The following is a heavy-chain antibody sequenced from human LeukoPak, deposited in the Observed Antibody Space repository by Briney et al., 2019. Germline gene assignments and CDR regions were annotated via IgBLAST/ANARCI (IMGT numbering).Heavy chain of an antibody. CDR1: GGSISSSSYY. Sequence: SETLSLTCTVSGGSISSSSYYWGWIRQPPGKGLEWIGSIYYSGSTYYNPSLKSRVTISVDTSKNQFSLKLSPVTAAETAVYYCARHLSSGSSWYNDYWGQGTLVTVSS. V-gene: IGHV4-39*01. D-gene: IGHD6-13*01. CDR3: ARHLSSGSSWYNDY. J-gene: IGHJ4*02. CDR2: IYYSGST.